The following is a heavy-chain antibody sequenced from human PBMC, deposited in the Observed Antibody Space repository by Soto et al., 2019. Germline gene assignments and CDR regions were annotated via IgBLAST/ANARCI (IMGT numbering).Heavy chain of an antibody. CDR2: IWYDGSNK. J-gene: IGHJ4*02. Sequence: QVQLVESGGGVVQPGRSLRLSCAASGFTFSSYGMHWVRQAPGKGLEWVAVIWYDGSNKYYADSVKGRFTISRDNSKKTLYLQMNSLRAEDTAVYYCAREAYYYDSSGYNTLDYCGQGTLVTVSS. V-gene: IGHV3-33*01. D-gene: IGHD3-22*01. CDR1: GFTFSSYG. CDR3: AREAYYYDSSGYNTLDY.